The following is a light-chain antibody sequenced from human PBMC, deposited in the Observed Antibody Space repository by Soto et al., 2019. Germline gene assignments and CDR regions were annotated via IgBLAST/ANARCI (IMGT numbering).Light chain of an antibody. CDR1: QTIFNW. CDR3: QQYNSYSWT. V-gene: IGKV1-5*01. Sequence: DIQLTQSPSTLSASVGDRVTITCRASQTIFNWLAWYQRKPGRAPNLLIYDASSLQSEVPSTFSGSGSGTEFTLTISSLQPDDFATYYCQQYNSYSWTFGQGTRWIS. J-gene: IGKJ1*01. CDR2: DAS.